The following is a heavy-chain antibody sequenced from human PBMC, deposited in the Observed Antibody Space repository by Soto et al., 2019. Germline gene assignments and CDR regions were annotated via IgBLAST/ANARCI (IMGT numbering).Heavy chain of an antibody. J-gene: IGHJ4*02. CDR2: ISYDGSKK. CDR3: DKDQYFYDSSGDTLDY. Sequence: QVQVVESGGGVVQPGRSLRLSCAVSGFTFSDHAMHWVRQAPGKGLDWVAAISYDGSKKDYADSVKGRFTMSRDNSKNTLFLQMNSLRAEDTAVYYCDKDQYFYDSSGDTLDYWGQGTLVIVSS. D-gene: IGHD3-22*01. V-gene: IGHV3-30*18. CDR1: GFTFSDHA.